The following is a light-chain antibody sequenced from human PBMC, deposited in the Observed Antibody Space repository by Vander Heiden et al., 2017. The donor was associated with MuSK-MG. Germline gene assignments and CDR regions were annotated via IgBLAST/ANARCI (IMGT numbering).Light chain of an antibody. CDR3: QQENNWPWT. CDR2: DAS. Sequence: EVVMTQSPATLSVSPGERATLSCRASQSVNSNLAWYQHRPGQPPRLLIYDASSRATGIPARFSGSGSGTEFTLSISSLQSEDYAVYFCQQENNWPWTFGQVTMVEIK. CDR1: QSVNSN. V-gene: IGKV3-15*01. J-gene: IGKJ1*01.